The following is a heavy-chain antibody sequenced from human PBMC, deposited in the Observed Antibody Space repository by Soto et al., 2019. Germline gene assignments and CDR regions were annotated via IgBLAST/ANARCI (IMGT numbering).Heavy chain of an antibody. J-gene: IGHJ6*02. CDR1: GGSISSYY. Sequence: SETLSLTCTVSGGSISSYYWSWIRQPPGKGLEWIGYIYYSGSTNYNPSLKSRVTISVDTSKNQFSLKLSSVTAADTAVYYCARGTHQFTMVRGVIGYYYYGMDVWGQGTTVTVSS. V-gene: IGHV4-59*01. CDR2: IYYSGST. D-gene: IGHD3-10*01. CDR3: ARGTHQFTMVRGVIGYYYYGMDV.